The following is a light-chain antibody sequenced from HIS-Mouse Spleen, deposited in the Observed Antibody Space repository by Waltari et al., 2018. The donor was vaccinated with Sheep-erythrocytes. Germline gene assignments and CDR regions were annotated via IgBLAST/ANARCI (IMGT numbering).Light chain of an antibody. CDR3: QQRSNWPPYT. Sequence: EIVLTQSPATLSLSPGERATLPCRASQRVRSYLAWYQQKPGQAPRLLIYDASNRATGIPARFSGSGSGTDFTLTISSLEPEDFAVYYCQQRSNWPPYTFGQGTKLEIK. CDR2: DAS. J-gene: IGKJ2*01. CDR1: QRVRSY. V-gene: IGKV3-11*01.